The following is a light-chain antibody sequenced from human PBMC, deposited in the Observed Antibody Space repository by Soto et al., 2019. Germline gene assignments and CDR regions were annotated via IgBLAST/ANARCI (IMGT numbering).Light chain of an antibody. Sequence: SYELTQPPSVSVSPGQTARITCSGDALPKQFAYWYQQKPGQAPALLIYKDSERPSGIPERFSGSRSGTTVTLTISGVQAEDEADYYCQSADSSGTYVFGTGTKLTVL. CDR2: KDS. J-gene: IGLJ1*01. CDR1: ALPKQF. V-gene: IGLV3-25*03. CDR3: QSADSSGTYV.